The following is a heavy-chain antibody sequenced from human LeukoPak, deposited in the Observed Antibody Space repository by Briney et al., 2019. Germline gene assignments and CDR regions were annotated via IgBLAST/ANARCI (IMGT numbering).Heavy chain of an antibody. CDR3: ARTMAVAGTIDY. V-gene: IGHV3-21*01. Sequence: GGSLRLSCAASGFTFSSYSMNWVRQAPGKGLEWVSSISSSSSYIYYADSVKGRFTISRDNAKNSLYLQMNSLRAEDTAVYYCARTMAVAGTIDYWGQGTLVTVSS. J-gene: IGHJ4*02. CDR1: GFTFSSYS. CDR2: ISSSSSYI. D-gene: IGHD6-19*01.